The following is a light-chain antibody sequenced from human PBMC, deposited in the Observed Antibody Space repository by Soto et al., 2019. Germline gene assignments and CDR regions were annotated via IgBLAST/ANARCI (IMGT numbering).Light chain of an antibody. Sequence: EIVMTQSPGTLSVSPGERATLSCRAGQGVTTNFAWYQQKSGQSPRLLIYAASSRATGIPDRFSGGGSGTDFTLTISRLEPEDFAVYYCQQYGSSGTFGQGTKGDIK. CDR3: QQYGSSGT. V-gene: IGKV3-20*01. J-gene: IGKJ1*01. CDR2: AAS. CDR1: QGVTTN.